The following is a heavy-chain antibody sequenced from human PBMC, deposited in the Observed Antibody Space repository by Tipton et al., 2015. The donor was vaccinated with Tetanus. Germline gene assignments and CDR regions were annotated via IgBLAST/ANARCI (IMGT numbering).Heavy chain of an antibody. CDR2: INHSGST. CDR1: GGSFSGYY. V-gene: IGHV4-34*01. D-gene: IGHD6-13*01. CDR3: ARRSLFPIAAAGKVVDY. J-gene: IGHJ4*02. Sequence: LRLSCAVYGGSFSGYYWSWIRQPPGKGLEWIGEINHSGSTNYNPSLKSRVTISVDTSKNQFSLKLSSVTAADTAVYYCARRSLFPIAAAGKVVDYWGQGTLVTVSS.